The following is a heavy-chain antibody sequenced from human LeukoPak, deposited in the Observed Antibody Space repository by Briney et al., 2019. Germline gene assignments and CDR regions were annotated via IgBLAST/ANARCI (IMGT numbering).Heavy chain of an antibody. D-gene: IGHD3-22*01. CDR2: ISPNTGCT. CDR1: GYTFTANY. J-gene: IGHJ5*02. Sequence: ASVKVFCKASGYTFTANYMHWVRQAPGQGREYMGWISPNTGCTTYVQKFQGRFTMTRDTSISTVYMELSRLTPDDTAMYYCXXKHDYYDNSGYYFTWFDPWGQGTLVTVSS. V-gene: IGHV1-2*02. CDR3: XXKHDYYDNSGYYFTWFDP.